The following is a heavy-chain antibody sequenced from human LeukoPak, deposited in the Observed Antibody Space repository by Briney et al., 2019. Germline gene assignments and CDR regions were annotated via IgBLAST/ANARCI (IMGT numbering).Heavy chain of an antibody. Sequence: SQTLSLTCTVSGASISSGSYFWSWIRQPAGKGLEWIGRIYTSGSTNYNPSLKSRVAISVDTSKNQFSLKLSSVTAADTAVYYCARANYYDTSGYSRGAFDIWGQGTMVTVSS. J-gene: IGHJ3*02. V-gene: IGHV4-61*02. CDR2: IYTSGST. CDR1: GASISSGSYF. D-gene: IGHD3-22*01. CDR3: ARANYYDTSGYSRGAFDI.